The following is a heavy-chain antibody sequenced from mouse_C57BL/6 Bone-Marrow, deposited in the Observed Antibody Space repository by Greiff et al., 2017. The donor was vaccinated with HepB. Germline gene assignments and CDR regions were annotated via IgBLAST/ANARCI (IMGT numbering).Heavy chain of an antibody. D-gene: IGHD2-3*01. Sequence: QVQLQQPGAELVKPGASVKLSCKASGYTFTSYLMHWVKQRPGQGLEWIGMIHPNSGSTNYNEKFKSKATLTVDKSSSTAYMQLSSLTSEDSAVYYCAKSYDGYQYYFDYWGQGTTLTVSS. J-gene: IGHJ2*01. CDR1: GYTFTSYL. CDR2: IHPNSGST. CDR3: AKSYDGYQYYFDY. V-gene: IGHV1-64*01.